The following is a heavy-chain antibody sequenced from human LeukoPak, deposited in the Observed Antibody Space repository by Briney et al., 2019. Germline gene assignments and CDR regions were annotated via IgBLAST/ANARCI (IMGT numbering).Heavy chain of an antibody. J-gene: IGHJ4*02. V-gene: IGHV2-5*02. CDR3: AHTVDGVYDY. Sequence: ESGPTLVKATQTLTLTCTFSGSSLRTSGVGVGWIRQPPGKALEWLALIYWDDDKRYSPSLKSRVTISKDTSKDQVVLTMNNMDPVDTATYYCAHTVDGVYDYWGQGTLVTVSS. CDR1: GSSLRTSGVG. D-gene: IGHD4-23*01. CDR2: IYWDDDK.